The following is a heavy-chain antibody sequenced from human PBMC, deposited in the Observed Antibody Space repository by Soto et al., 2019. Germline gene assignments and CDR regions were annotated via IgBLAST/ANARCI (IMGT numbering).Heavy chain of an antibody. CDR2: IYHSGST. D-gene: IGHD6-6*01. CDR1: GYSISSGYY. J-gene: IGHJ4*02. V-gene: IGHV4-38-2*01. CDR3: ASSPYSSSSPFDY. Sequence: SETLSLTCAVSGYSISSGYYWGWIRQPPGKGLEWIGSIYHSGSTYYNPSLKSRVTISVDTSKNQFSLKLSSVTAADTAVYYCASSPYSSSSPFDYWGQGTLVTVSS.